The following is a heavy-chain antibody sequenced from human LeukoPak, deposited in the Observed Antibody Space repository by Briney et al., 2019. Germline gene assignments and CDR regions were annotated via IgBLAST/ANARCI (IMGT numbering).Heavy chain of an antibody. CDR1: GFTVSSNY. V-gene: IGHV3-23*01. D-gene: IGHD6-19*01. Sequence: GGSLRLSCAASGFTVSSNYMSWVRQAPGKGLEWVSGISGSGGNTYYADSVKGRFTISRDNSKNTLYLQMNSLRAEDTAVYYCAKDGGSGWYYWGQGTLVTVSS. CDR2: ISGSGGNT. CDR3: AKDGGSGWYY. J-gene: IGHJ4*02.